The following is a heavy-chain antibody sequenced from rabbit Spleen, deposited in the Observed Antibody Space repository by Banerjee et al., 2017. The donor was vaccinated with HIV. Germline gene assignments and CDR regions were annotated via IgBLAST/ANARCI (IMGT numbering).Heavy chain of an antibody. Sequence: QSLEESGGDLVKPGASLTLTCTASGVSFSSSYWICWVRQAPGKGLEWIACIYTGSSGSTSYATWAKGRFTISKTSSTTVTLQMTSLTVADTATYFCARGDAGDIYAPTIALWGPGTLVTVS. V-gene: IGHV1S40*01. D-gene: IGHD4-2*01. CDR1: GVSFSSSYW. J-gene: IGHJ4*01. CDR2: IYTGSSGST. CDR3: ARGDAGDIYAPTIAL.